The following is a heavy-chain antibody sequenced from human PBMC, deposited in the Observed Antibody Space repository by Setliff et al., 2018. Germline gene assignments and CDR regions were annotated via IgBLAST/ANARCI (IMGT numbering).Heavy chain of an antibody. CDR3: ARDYSMAISVGYLHH. CDR1: GFTFSSYA. Sequence: GGSLRLSCAASGFTFSSYAMHWVRQAPGKGLEWVAVISYDGSNKYYADSVKGRFTISRDNSKNTLYLQMTSLRAEDTAVYYCARDYSMAISVGYLHHWGQGTQVTVSS. CDR2: ISYDGSNK. D-gene: IGHD3-10*01. J-gene: IGHJ1*01. V-gene: IGHV3-30-3*01.